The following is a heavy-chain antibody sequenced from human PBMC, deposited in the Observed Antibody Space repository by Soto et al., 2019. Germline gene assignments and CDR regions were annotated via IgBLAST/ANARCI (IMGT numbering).Heavy chain of an antibody. D-gene: IGHD6-13*01. CDR2: IYYSGST. Sequence: SETLSLTCTVSGGSISSSRFHWGWIRQPPGKGLEWIGSIYYSGSTYYSPSLKSRVTISVGTSKNQFSLKLSSVTAADTAVYYCARRERAAGTDWWFDPWCQGTLVT. J-gene: IGHJ5*02. CDR3: ARRERAAGTDWWFDP. CDR1: GGSISSSRFH. V-gene: IGHV4-39*01.